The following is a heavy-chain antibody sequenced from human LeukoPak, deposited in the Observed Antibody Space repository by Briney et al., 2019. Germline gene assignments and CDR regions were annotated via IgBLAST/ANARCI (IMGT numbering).Heavy chain of an antibody. Sequence: GASVKVSCKASGYTFTSYAMSWVRQAPGKGLEWVANIKQDGSEKYYVDSVKGRFTISRDNAKNTLYLQMNSLRAEDTAVYYCARTYCSSTTYCTELFELWGQGTLVTVSS. V-gene: IGHV3-7*01. CDR3: ARTYCSSTTYCTELFEL. CDR2: IKQDGSEK. J-gene: IGHJ5*02. CDR1: GYTFTSYA. D-gene: IGHD2-2*02.